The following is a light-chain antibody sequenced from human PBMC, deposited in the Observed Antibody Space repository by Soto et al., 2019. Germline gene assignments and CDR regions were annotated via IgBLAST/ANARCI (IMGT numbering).Light chain of an antibody. J-gene: IGLJ1*01. Sequence: QSVLTQPPSVYGTPGQRVTISCSGGISNIGTNYVHWFQQLPGTAPKVLSNRDNQRPSGVPDRFSGSKSGTSASLAISGLQSEDEAEYYCAAWDDTVRSYVFGTGTKLTVL. CDR2: RDN. CDR1: ISNIGTNY. CDR3: AAWDDTVRSYV. V-gene: IGLV1-47*01.